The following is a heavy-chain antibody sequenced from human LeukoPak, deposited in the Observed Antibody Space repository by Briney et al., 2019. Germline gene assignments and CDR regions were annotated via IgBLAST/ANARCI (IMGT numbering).Heavy chain of an antibody. J-gene: IGHJ5*02. Sequence: ASVKVSCKASGYTFTSYDINWVRQATGQGLEWMRWMNPNSGNTGYAQKFQGRVTMSRNTSISTAYMELSSLRSEDTAVYYCARKRGGIAARRNNWFDPWGQGTLVTVSS. CDR3: ARKRGGIAARRNNWFDP. CDR1: GYTFTSYD. V-gene: IGHV1-8*01. D-gene: IGHD6-6*01. CDR2: MNPNSGNT.